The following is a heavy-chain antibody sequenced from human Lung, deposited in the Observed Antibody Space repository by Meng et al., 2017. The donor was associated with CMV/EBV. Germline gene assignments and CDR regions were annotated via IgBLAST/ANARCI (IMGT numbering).Heavy chain of an antibody. CDR2: IYYSGST. CDR3: ARDRTTGRYFDY. J-gene: IGHJ4*02. D-gene: IGHD4-11*01. Sequence: QGQLQESGPGMVKPSQTLSLTCTVSGGSISSGDYYWSWIRQPPGKGLEWIGYIYYSGSTYYNPSLKSRVTISVDTSKNQFSLKLSSVTAADTAVYYCARDRTTGRYFDYWGQGTLVTVSS. CDR1: GGSISSGDYY. V-gene: IGHV4-30-4*01.